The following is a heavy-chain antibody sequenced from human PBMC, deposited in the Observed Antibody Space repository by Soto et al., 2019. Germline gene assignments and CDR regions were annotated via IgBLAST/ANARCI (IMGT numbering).Heavy chain of an antibody. CDR2: ISDNGVGT. CDR3: AKASAGYTSSSRSF. V-gene: IGHV3-23*01. Sequence: EVQLLESGGGLVQPGESLRLSCAASGFTFSSYAMSWVRQAPGKGLQWVSVISDNGVGTYYADSVKGRFTISRDASKKPVYLLMNSLRAEDTAIYHCAKASAGYTSSSRSFWGQGTLVTVSS. CDR1: GFTFSSYA. D-gene: IGHD6-13*01. J-gene: IGHJ4*02.